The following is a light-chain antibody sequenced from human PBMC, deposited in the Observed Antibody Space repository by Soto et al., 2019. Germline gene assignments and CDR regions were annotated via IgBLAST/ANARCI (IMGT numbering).Light chain of an antibody. CDR2: GAS. J-gene: IGKJ5*01. CDR3: QQSNNWPPIT. CDR1: QSVGSN. Sequence: RQSPGTLSLSPGERATLSCRSSQSVGSNLVWYQHKPGQAPRLLIYGASTRATGIPARFSGSGSGTEFTLTITSLQSEDFAVYYCQQSNNWPPITFGQGTRLEIK. V-gene: IGKV3-15*01.